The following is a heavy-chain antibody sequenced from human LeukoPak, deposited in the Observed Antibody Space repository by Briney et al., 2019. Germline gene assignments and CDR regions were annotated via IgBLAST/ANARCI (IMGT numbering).Heavy chain of an antibody. V-gene: IGHV3-21*01. CDR1: GFTFSSYS. J-gene: IGHJ5*02. CDR2: ISSSSSYI. Sequence: PGGSLRLSCAASGFTFSSYSMNWVRQAPGKGLEWVSSISSSSSYIYYADSVKGRFTISRDNAKNSLYLQMNSLRAEDTAVCYCARDSNYGDYQNWFDPWGQGTLVTVSS. CDR3: ARDSNYGDYQNWFDP. D-gene: IGHD4-17*01.